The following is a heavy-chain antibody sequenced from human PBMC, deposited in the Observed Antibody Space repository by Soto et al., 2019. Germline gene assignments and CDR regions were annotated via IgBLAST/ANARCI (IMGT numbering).Heavy chain of an antibody. CDR2: IYPGDSDT. V-gene: IGHV5-51*03. D-gene: IGHD6-6*01. J-gene: IGHJ6*02. CDR1: GYSFASYW. Sequence: PGESLKSSCQGSGYSFASYWIGGVRQMPGKDLEWMGIIYPGDSDTRYSPSFQGQVTISADKSLRTAYLQWTSLKASDTALYYCARTRSFTLGFYYDGMDVWGQGTTVTVSS. CDR3: ARTRSFTLGFYYDGMDV.